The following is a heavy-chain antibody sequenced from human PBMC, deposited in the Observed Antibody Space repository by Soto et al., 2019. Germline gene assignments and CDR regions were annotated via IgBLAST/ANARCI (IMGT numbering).Heavy chain of an antibody. CDR3: ARVTEELEQLYYFDY. D-gene: IGHD1-1*01. CDR1: GGSISSYY. J-gene: IGHJ4*02. CDR2: IYYSGRT. Sequence: SATLSLTCTVSGGSISSYYWSWLRQPPGKGLEWIGYIYYSGRTNYNPSLKIGVTISVDTSKNQFSLKLSFMTAADTAEHYCARVTEELEQLYYFDYWDQGTLVTVSS. V-gene: IGHV4-59*01.